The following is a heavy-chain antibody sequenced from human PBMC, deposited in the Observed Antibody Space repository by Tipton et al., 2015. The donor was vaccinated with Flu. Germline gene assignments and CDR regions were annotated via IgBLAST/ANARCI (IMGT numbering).Heavy chain of an antibody. CDR3: ARDGGVGSGWSYSGGNYYYGMDV. J-gene: IGHJ6*02. D-gene: IGHD6-19*01. CDR1: GGSISSYY. V-gene: IGHV4-4*07. CDR2: ILTGGST. Sequence: TLSLTCSVSGGSISSYYWSWIRQPAGKGLEWIGRILTGGSTNYNPSLKSRVTMSVDTSKNQFSLKLSSVTAADTAVYYCARDGGVGSGWSYSGGNYYYGMDVWGQGTTVIVSS.